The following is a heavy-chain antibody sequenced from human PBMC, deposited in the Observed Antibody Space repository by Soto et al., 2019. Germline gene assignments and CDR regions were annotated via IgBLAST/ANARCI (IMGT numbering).Heavy chain of an antibody. CDR2: IIPFIGTA. D-gene: IGHD6-13*01. CDR1: GGTFSSYA. CDR3: ARERRYSSSWYWFDP. V-gene: IGHV1-18*01. Sequence: ASVKVSCKASGGTFSSYAISWVRQAPGQGLEWMGRIIPFIGTANYAQKLQGRVTMTTDTSTSTAYMELRSLRSDDTAVYYCARERRYSSSWYWFDPWGQGTLVTVSS. J-gene: IGHJ5*02.